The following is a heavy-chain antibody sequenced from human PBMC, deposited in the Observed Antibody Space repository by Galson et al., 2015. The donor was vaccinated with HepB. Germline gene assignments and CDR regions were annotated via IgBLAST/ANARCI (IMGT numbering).Heavy chain of an antibody. CDR3: AHKRRSRAAAFDP. D-gene: IGHD6-25*01. Sequence: PALVKPTQTLTLTCSFSGFSLTTSGMGVAWIRQPPGKAPQWLALISAQDDKRYNPSLMSRLTITKDTSRDQVVLTMTNMHPLDTATYFCAHKRRSRAAAFDPWGQGTLVTVSS. V-gene: IGHV2-5*01. CDR1: GFSLTTSGMG. J-gene: IGHJ5*02. CDR2: ISAQDDK.